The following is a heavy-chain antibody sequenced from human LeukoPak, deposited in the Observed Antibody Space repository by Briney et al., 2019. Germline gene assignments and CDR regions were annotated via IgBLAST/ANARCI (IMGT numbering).Heavy chain of an antibody. CDR2: IYYSGST. D-gene: IGHD3-22*01. CDR3: ARAGQRISSGYPNWFDP. CDR1: GGSISSGGYY. J-gene: IGHJ5*02. Sequence: SQTLSLTCTVSGGSISSGGYYWSWIRQHPGKGLEWIGYIYYSGSTYYNPSLKSRVTISVDTSKNQFSLKLSSVTAADTAVYYCARAGQRISSGYPNWFDPWGQGILVTVSS. V-gene: IGHV4-31*03.